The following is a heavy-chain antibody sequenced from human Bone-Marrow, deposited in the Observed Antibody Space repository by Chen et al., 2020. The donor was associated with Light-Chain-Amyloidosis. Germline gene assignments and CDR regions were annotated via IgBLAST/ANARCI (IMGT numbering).Heavy chain of an antibody. D-gene: IGHD3-3*01. CDR1: GFTFRSYG. CDR3: ARDRVVRFLGPGFDI. CDR2: IWYDGSNK. V-gene: IGHV3-33*01. J-gene: IGHJ3*02. Sequence: QVQLVESGGGVVQPGRSLRLSCAASGFTFRSYGMHWVRQAPGKGLEGVAVIWYDGSNKYYADSVKGRFTISRDNSKNTLYLQMNSLRAEDTAVYYCARDRVVRFLGPGFDIWGQGTMVTVSS.